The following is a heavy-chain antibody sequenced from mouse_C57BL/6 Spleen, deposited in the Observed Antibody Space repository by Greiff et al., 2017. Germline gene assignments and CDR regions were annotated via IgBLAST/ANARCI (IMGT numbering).Heavy chain of an antibody. Sequence: EVKVVESGGGLVKPGGSLKLSCAASGFTFSDYGMHWVRQAPEKGLEWVAYISSGSSTIYYAETVKGRFTISRDNAKNTLFLQMTSLRSEDTAMYYCARRDGSSYNYAMDYWGQGTSVTVSS. CDR3: ARRDGSSYNYAMDY. J-gene: IGHJ4*01. V-gene: IGHV5-17*01. CDR2: ISSGSSTI. D-gene: IGHD1-1*01. CDR1: GFTFSDYG.